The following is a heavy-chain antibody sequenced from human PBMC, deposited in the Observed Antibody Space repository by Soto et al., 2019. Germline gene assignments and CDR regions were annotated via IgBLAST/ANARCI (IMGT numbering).Heavy chain of an antibody. CDR3: AGKSGNFDY. V-gene: IGHV5-51*01. Sequence: GASLKISGKGFGYSFNNYWIGWVRQMPGKGLEWMGIIYPGDSDTRYSPSFQGQVTISADKSISTAYLQWSSLKASDTAMYYCAGKSGNFDYWGQGTLVTVSS. CDR2: IYPGDSDT. D-gene: IGHD5-12*01. J-gene: IGHJ4*02. CDR1: GYSFNNYW.